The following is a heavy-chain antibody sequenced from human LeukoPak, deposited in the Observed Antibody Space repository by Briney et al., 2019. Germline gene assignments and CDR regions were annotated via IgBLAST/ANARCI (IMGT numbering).Heavy chain of an antibody. V-gene: IGHV3-48*01. CDR3: AREYGSGSYYRADDAFDI. J-gene: IGHJ3*02. CDR2: ISSSNSPI. D-gene: IGHD3-10*01. Sequence: GGSLRLSCTASGFTFSSYSMNWVRQAPGKGLEWVSYISSSNSPIYYADSVRGRFTISRDNSKNTLYLQMNSLRAEDTAVYYCAREYGSGSYYRADDAFDIWGQGTMVTVSS. CDR1: GFTFSSYS.